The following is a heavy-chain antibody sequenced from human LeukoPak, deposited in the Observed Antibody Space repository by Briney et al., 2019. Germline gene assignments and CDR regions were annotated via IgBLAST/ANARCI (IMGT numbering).Heavy chain of an antibody. J-gene: IGHJ4*02. CDR1: GFTFNNYA. CDR2: ISGGGVST. D-gene: IGHD2-15*01. Sequence: TGGSLRLSCAAPGFTFNNYAMSWVRQAPGKGLEWVSAISGGGVSTYYADSVKGRFSVSRDNSKNTLYLQMNSLRAEDTAVYYCANVGSSPVWWGQGNLVTVSS. CDR3: ANVGSSPVW. V-gene: IGHV3-23*01.